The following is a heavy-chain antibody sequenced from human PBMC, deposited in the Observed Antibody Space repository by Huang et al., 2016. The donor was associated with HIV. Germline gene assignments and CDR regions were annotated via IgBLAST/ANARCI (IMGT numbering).Heavy chain of an antibody. Sequence: EVQLVESGGGLVQPGRSLRLSCAASGFTFRSYWMNWVRQPPGRGLEWVANINPDGSERHYVDSVRGRFTISRDNANNSLSVQLNSLKAEDSAVYYCARGFRAKPGDYWGQGTLAIVSS. CDR1: GFTFRSYW. CDR2: INPDGSER. CDR3: ARGFRAKPGDY. J-gene: IGHJ4*02. V-gene: IGHV3-7*01.